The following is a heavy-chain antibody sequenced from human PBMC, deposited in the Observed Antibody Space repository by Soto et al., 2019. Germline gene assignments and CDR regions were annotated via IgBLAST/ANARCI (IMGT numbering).Heavy chain of an antibody. D-gene: IGHD6-25*01. CDR3: ASSSTRASSGYFDY. CDR2: IYPGDSDT. Sequence: GESLKISCKGSGYSFTSYWIGWVRQMPGKGLEWMGIIYPGDSDTRYSPSFQGHDTISADKSISTAYLQWSSLNAPDTAMYYCASSSTRASSGYFDYWGQGTLVTVSS. V-gene: IGHV5-51*01. CDR1: GYSFTSYW. J-gene: IGHJ4*02.